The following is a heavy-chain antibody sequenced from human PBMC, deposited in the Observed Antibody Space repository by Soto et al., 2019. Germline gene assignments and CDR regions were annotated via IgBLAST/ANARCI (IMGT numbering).Heavy chain of an antibody. CDR3: ARDMVGDYYYGMDV. D-gene: IGHD3-10*01. J-gene: IGHJ6*02. V-gene: IGHV1-8*01. CDR1: GYTFTSYD. Sequence: ASVKVSCKASGYTFTSYDINWVRQATGQGLEWMGWMNPNSGNTGYAQKFQGRVTMTRNTSISTAYMELSSLRSEDTAVYYCARDMVGDYYYGMDVWGQGTTVTVSS. CDR2: MNPNSGNT.